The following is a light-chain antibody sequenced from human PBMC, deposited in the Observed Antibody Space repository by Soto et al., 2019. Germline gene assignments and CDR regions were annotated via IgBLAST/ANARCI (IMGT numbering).Light chain of an antibody. V-gene: IGKV3-15*01. CDR3: QQYNHWPPFT. J-gene: IGKJ3*01. CDR1: QSISNN. Sequence: EIVMTQSPATLSVSPGERATLSCRANQSISNNLAWYQQKPGQATRLLIHGASTRATGLPARFSGSGSGTEFTLTISSLQSEDFAIYYSQQYNHWPPFTFGPGTKVEIK. CDR2: GAS.